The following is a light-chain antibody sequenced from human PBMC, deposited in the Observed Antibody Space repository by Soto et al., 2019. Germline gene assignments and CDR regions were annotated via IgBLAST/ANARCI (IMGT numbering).Light chain of an antibody. CDR3: QQYDSSPLT. Sequence: EIVLTQSPGTLSLSPGERATLSCRASQTLSSNYLAWYQQKPGQAPRLLISGASSRATGIPDRFSGSGSGTVFTLTVSRLEPEDFAVYYCQQYDSSPLTFGPGTKVDIK. CDR1: QTLSSNY. J-gene: IGKJ3*01. CDR2: GAS. V-gene: IGKV3-20*01.